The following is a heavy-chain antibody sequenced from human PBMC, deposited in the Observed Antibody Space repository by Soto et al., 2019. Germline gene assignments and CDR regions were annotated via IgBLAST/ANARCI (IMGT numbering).Heavy chain of an antibody. CDR3: ARGFWSGYLYYYYYGMDV. CDR1: GYIFTSYW. J-gene: IGHJ6*02. D-gene: IGHD3-3*01. CDR2: IDPSDSYT. V-gene: IGHV5-10-1*01. Sequence: GESLKISCNGSGYIFTSYWISWVRQMRGKGLEWMGRIDPSDSYTNYSPSFQGHVTISADKSISTAYLQWSSLKASDTAMYYCARGFWSGYLYYYYYGMDVWGQGTTVTVSS.